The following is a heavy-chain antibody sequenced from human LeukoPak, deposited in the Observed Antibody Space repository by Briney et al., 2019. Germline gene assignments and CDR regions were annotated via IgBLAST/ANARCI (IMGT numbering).Heavy chain of an antibody. CDR3: AKDRSNGYYGDEFDF. D-gene: IGHD4-17*01. V-gene: IGHV3-30*18. J-gene: IGHJ4*02. CDR2: ISYDGGKK. CDR1: GFTFSSHD. Sequence: GGSLRLSCAASGFTFSSHDMHWVRQAPGKGLEWVAIISYDGGKKDYADSVKGRFTISRDNSKNTLYLQMNSLRAEDTALYYCAKDRSNGYYGDEFDFWGQGTLVTVSS.